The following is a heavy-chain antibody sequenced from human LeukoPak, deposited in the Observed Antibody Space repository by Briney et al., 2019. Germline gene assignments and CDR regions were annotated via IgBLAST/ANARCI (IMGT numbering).Heavy chain of an antibody. CDR1: GYTFTGYY. CDR2: INPNSGGT. V-gene: IGHV1-2*02. D-gene: IGHD3-3*01. J-gene: IGHJ5*02. Sequence: ASVKVSCKASGYTFTGYYMHWVRQAPGQGLEWMGWINPNSGGTNYAQKFQGRVTMTRDTSISTAYMELSRLRSDDTAVYYCARNYYDFWSGCCHWFDPGAREPWSPSPQ. CDR3: ARNYYDFWSGCCHWFDP.